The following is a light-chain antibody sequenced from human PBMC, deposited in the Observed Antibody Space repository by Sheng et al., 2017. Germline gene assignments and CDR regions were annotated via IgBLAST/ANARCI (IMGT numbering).Light chain of an antibody. V-gene: IGKV1-5*03. Sequence: DIEMTQSPSTLSASVGDRVTITCRASQNITIWLAWYQHKPGKAPRLLIYKASRLESGVPSRFSGSGSGTEFTLTISSLQPDDFATYYCQQYYSYPMSFGPGTKVDIK. CDR3: QQYYSYPMS. CDR1: QNITIW. CDR2: KAS. J-gene: IGKJ3*01.